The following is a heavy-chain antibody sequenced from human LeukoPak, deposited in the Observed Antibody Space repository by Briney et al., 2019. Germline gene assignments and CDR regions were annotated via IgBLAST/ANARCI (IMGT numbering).Heavy chain of an antibody. Sequence: ASVKVSCKASGYTFTSYGISWVRQAPGQGLEWMGWISAYNGNTNYAQKLQGRVTMTTDTSTSTAYMELRSLRSDDTAVYYCARDRRVRGTEENYFDYWGQGTLVTVSS. CDR1: GYTFTSYG. V-gene: IGHV1-18*01. J-gene: IGHJ4*02. CDR3: ARDRRVRGTEENYFDY. CDR2: ISAYNGNT. D-gene: IGHD3-10*01.